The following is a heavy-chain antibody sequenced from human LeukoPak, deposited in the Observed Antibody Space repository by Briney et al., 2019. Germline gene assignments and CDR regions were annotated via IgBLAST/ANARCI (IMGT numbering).Heavy chain of an antibody. CDR2: ISGSGIST. CDR1: GFTFSDYG. J-gene: IGHJ4*02. CDR3: ARDAPYCSGGSCYSPDY. D-gene: IGHD2-15*01. V-gene: IGHV3-23*01. Sequence: GGSLRLSCAAAGFTFSDYGMNWVRQAPGKGLEWVSGISGSGISTYYADSVKGRFTISRDNSKNTLYLQMNSLRAEDTAVYYCARDAPYCSGGSCYSPDYWGQGTLVTVSS.